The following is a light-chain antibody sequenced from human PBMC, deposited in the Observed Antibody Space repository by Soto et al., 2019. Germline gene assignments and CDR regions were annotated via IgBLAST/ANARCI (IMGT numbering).Light chain of an antibody. V-gene: IGLV2-14*01. CDR2: EVT. CDR1: SSYVGGHNF. Sequence: QSALTQPASVSGSPGQSITISCTGTSSYVGGHNFVSWYQHHPGKAPKLMIYEVTNRPSGVSDRFSGSKSGNTASLTISGLQAEDEADYYCNSYTSTFTWVFGGGTKVTVL. CDR3: NSYTSTFTWV. J-gene: IGLJ2*01.